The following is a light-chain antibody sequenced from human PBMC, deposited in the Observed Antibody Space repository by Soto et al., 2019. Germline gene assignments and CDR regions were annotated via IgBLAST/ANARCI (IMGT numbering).Light chain of an antibody. Sequence: EIVMTQSPATLSVSPGERATLSCRASHSIGSTLAWYQQKPGQAPRLLIYDASTRATGIPVRFSGSGSGTEFTLTINSLQSEDFTVYYCQQYNNWPFAFGPGTKVDIK. V-gene: IGKV3-15*01. CDR1: HSIGST. CDR2: DAS. J-gene: IGKJ3*01. CDR3: QQYNNWPFA.